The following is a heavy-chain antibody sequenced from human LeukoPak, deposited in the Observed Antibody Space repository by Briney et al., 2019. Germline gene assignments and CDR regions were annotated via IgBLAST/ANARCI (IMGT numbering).Heavy chain of an antibody. Sequence: GGSLRLSCAASGFTFDDYAMHWVRQAPGKGLEWASGISWSSGSIGYADSVKGRFTISRDNAKNSLYLQMNSLRAEDTALYYCAKDDSGSYSAFDIWGQGTVVTVSS. J-gene: IGHJ3*02. CDR1: GFTFDDYA. CDR3: AKDDSGSYSAFDI. D-gene: IGHD1-26*01. V-gene: IGHV3-9*01. CDR2: ISWSSGSI.